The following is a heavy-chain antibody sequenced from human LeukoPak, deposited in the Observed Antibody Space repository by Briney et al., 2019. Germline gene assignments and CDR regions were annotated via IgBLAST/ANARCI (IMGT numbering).Heavy chain of an antibody. D-gene: IGHD1-1*01. CDR3: ARKGTGTIDY. Sequence: GGSLRLSCAASGFIFSSYAMSWVRQVPGKGLQWVSSISGSGANTYNADSVKGRFTISRDNSKTTLYVQMNSLRAEDTAVYYCARKGTGTIDYWGQGTLVTVSS. V-gene: IGHV3-23*01. CDR2: ISGSGANT. CDR1: GFIFSSYA. J-gene: IGHJ4*02.